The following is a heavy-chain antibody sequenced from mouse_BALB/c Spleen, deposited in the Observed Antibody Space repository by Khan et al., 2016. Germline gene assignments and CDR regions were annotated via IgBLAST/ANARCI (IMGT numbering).Heavy chain of an antibody. CDR2: INSDGSAI. CDR3: MCCSRSVYFVV. J-gene: IGHJ1*02. D-gene: IGHD1-1*01. Sequence: EVQLLETGGGLVQPGGSRGLSCEGSGFTFSGFWMSWVRQTPGKTLEWIGDINSDGSAINYAPSIKDRVTIFRDNDKRTLYLQMSNVRSEDTATYWCMCCSRSVYFVVCCAGSTFTFAS. V-gene: IGHV11-2*02. CDR1: GFTFSGFW.